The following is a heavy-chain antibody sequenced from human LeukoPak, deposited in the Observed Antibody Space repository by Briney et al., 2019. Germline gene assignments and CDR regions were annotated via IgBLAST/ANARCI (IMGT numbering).Heavy chain of an antibody. D-gene: IGHD2-15*01. J-gene: IGHJ6*04. CDR3: AGDRCSGGSCYSRYYYYGMDV. CDR2: INHSGST. V-gene: IGHV4-34*01. CDR1: GGSFSGYY. Sequence: SETLSLTCAVYGGSFSGYYWSWIRQPPGKGLEWIGEINHSGSTNYSPSLKSRVTISVDTSKNQFSLKLSSVTAADTAVYYCAGDRCSGGSCYSRYYYYGMDVWGKGTTVTVSS.